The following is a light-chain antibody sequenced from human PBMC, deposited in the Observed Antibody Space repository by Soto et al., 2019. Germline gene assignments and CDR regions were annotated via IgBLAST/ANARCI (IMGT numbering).Light chain of an antibody. Sequence: QSALTQPASVSGSPGQSITISCTGSSSDVGNYDLVSWYQQHPGKVPKLMIYESSKRPSGVSHRFSGSKSGNTASLTISGLQAEDEADYYCCSYAGRSTWVFGGGTKLTVL. CDR1: SSDVGNYDL. V-gene: IGLV2-23*01. CDR3: CSYAGRSTWV. J-gene: IGLJ3*02. CDR2: ESS.